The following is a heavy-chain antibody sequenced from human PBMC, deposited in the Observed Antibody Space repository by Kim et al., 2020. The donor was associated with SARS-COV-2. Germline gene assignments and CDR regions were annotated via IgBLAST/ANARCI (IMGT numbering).Heavy chain of an antibody. CDR3: AKRISGYSDSSWDY. J-gene: IGHJ4*02. CDR2: ITGSGGST. CDR1: GFTFSSYA. V-gene: IGHV3-23*01. Sequence: GGSLRLSCVASGFTFSSYAMSWVRQAPGKGLEWVSGITGSGGSTYYADSVKGRFTISRDNSDNTLYLHMTSLRAEDTAIYYCAKRISGYSDSSWDYWGQGTLVTVSS. D-gene: IGHD3-22*01.